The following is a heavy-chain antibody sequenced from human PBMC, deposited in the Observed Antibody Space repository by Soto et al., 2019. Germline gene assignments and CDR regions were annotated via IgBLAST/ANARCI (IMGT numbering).Heavy chain of an antibody. CDR2: IYSSGNT. Sequence: QVQLQESGPGLVKPSETLSLTCTVSGGSVSSGSSYWSWIRQPPGKGLEWIGYIYSSGNTSSDPSLKSRVTISVDTSKNQFSLKLSSVTAADTAVYYCARDGDGYNYWGQGTLVTVSS. J-gene: IGHJ4*02. CDR1: GGSVSSGSSY. V-gene: IGHV4-61*01. CDR3: ARDGDGYNY. D-gene: IGHD5-12*01.